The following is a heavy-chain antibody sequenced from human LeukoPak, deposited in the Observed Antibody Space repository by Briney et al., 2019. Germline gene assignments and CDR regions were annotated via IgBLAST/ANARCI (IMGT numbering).Heavy chain of an antibody. D-gene: IGHD4/OR15-4a*01. CDR1: GFNFRAYW. CDR3: ARVAYYRVTMDQITDAFDI. J-gene: IGHJ3*02. Sequence: HPGGSLRLSCTTSGFNFRAYWMAWVRQAPGKGLECVSFIYSDGATKYADSVRGRFIISRDNSKSTLFLQMNSLRAEDTALYYCARVAYYRVTMDQITDAFDIWGRGTVVTVSP. CDR2: IYSDGAT. V-gene: IGHV3-66*01.